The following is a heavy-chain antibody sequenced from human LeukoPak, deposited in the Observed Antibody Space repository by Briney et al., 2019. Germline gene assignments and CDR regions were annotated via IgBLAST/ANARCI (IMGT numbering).Heavy chain of an antibody. CDR1: GFTFSSYW. Sequence: GGSLRLSCAASGFTFSSYWMTWVRQAPGKGLEWVANIKQDGNEKYYVDSVKGRFTISRDNAKNSLYLQMNSLRAEDTAVYYCAKDRVVGANSYYFDYWGQGTLVTVSS. J-gene: IGHJ4*02. D-gene: IGHD1-26*01. CDR3: AKDRVVGANSYYFDY. CDR2: IKQDGNEK. V-gene: IGHV3-7*01.